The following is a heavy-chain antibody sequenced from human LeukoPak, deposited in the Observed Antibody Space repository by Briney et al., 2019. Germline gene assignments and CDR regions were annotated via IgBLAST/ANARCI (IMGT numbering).Heavy chain of an antibody. D-gene: IGHD3-3*01. CDR2: IKQDGSEK. CDR3: ARAPQLRFLEWLLFGNFDY. J-gene: IGHJ4*02. V-gene: IGHV3-7*01. Sequence: GGSLRLSCAASGFTFSSYWMSWVRQAPGQGLEWVANIKQDGSEKYYVDSVKGRFTISRDNAKNSLYLQMNSLRAEDTAVYYCARAPQLRFLEWLLFGNFDYWGQGTLVTVSS. CDR1: GFTFSSYW.